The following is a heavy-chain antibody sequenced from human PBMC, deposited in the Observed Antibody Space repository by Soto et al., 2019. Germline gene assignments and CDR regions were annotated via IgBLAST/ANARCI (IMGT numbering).Heavy chain of an antibody. CDR2: IGPKSGDT. J-gene: IGHJ4*02. CDR3: GRGRSGEIVIFY. Sequence: QVQLVQSGAEVKESGASVKVSCKASGYTFSGYYIHWVRQAPGQAPARVGEIGPKSGDTRYAQKFQGRVTMTKDTSITTVYMELRNLSPDDTAVYFCGRGRSGEIVIFYWGQGTLVTVHS. CDR1: GYTFSGYY. D-gene: IGHD5-12*01. V-gene: IGHV1-2*02.